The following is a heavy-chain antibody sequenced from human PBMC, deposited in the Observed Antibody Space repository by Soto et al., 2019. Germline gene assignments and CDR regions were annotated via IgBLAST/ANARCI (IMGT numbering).Heavy chain of an antibody. V-gene: IGHV1-69*08. CDR1: GGTFSSYT. J-gene: IGHJ3*02. Sequence: QVQLVQSGAEVKKPGSSVKVSCKASGGTFSSYTISWVRQAPGQGLEWMGRIIPTLGIANYAQKFQGRVTITADKSTSTAYMELSSLRSEDTAVYYCAREGGVGYCSGGSCYRVDAFDIWGQGTMVTVSS. D-gene: IGHD2-15*01. CDR2: IIPTLGIA. CDR3: AREGGVGYCSGGSCYRVDAFDI.